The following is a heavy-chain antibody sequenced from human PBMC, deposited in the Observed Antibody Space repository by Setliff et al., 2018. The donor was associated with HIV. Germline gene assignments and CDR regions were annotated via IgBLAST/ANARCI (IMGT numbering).Heavy chain of an antibody. D-gene: IGHD6-19*01. J-gene: IGHJ5*02. CDR3: ARGPARAVARPGWLDP. CDR2: INHSGST. Sequence: PSETLSLTCTVSGGSISSGGYYWSWIRQPPGRSLEWIGEINHSGSTNYNPSLKSRVIISVDTSKNQFSLKLSSVTAADTAVYYCARGPARAVARPGWLDPWGQGTLVTVSS. CDR1: GGSISSGGYY. V-gene: IGHV4-39*07.